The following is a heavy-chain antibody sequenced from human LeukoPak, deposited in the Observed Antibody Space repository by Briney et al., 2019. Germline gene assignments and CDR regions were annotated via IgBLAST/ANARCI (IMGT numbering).Heavy chain of an antibody. CDR2: ISYDGSNK. CDR1: GFTFSSYG. J-gene: IGHJ5*02. V-gene: IGHV3-30*18. Sequence: PGGSLRLSCAASGFTFSSYGMHWVRQAPGKGLEWVAVISYDGSNKYYADSVKGRFTISRDNSKNTLCLQMNSLRAEDTAVYYCAKSRSFNWFDPWGQGTLVTVSP. CDR3: AKSRSFNWFDP.